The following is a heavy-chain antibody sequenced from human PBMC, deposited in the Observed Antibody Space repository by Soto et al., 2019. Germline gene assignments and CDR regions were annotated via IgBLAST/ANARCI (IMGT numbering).Heavy chain of an antibody. V-gene: IGHV2-26*01. J-gene: IGHJ5*02. D-gene: IGHD6-19*01. CDR2: IDSSGEK. CDR3: ARRHLAVAVSPWFDP. Sequence: QVTLKESGPVLVKPTETLTLRCTVSGLSITDSEMGVSWIRQPPGQPLEWLAHIDSSGEKSYRTFLKSRLAMCRDTSKSQIVLTMTNMDPADTATYYCARRHLAVAVSPWFDPWGQGIPVTVSS. CDR1: GLSITDSEMG.